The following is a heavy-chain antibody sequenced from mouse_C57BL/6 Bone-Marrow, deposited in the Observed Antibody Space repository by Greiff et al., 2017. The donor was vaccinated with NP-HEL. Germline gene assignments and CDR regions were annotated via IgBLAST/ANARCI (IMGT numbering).Heavy chain of an antibody. CDR1: GYSITSGYY. V-gene: IGHV3-6*01. J-gene: IGHJ3*01. D-gene: IGHD1-1*01. CDR3: ARDGDYYGSSTSFAY. CDR2: ISYDGSN. Sequence: VQLKESGPGLVKPSQSLSLTCSVTGYSITSGYYWNWIRQFPGNKLEWMGYISYDGSNNYNPSLKNRISITRDTSKNQFFLKLNSVTTEDTATYYCARDGDYYGSSTSFAYWGQGTLVTVSA.